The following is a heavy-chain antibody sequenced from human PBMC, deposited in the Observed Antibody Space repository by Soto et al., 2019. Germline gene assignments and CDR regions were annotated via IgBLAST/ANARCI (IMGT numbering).Heavy chain of an antibody. D-gene: IGHD2-8*01. Sequence: SQTLPVTCAVREENFGDFFGPRISQTPGKGLEWIAEITEGGTTNYSPSLKSRGSLAVDSSKRQVPLTRSSVTAADTALYYCARGADAMLSPNFDYCSQGSLLTVPS. J-gene: IGHJ4*02. CDR1: EENFGDFF. CDR2: ITEGGTT. CDR3: ARGADAMLSPNFDY. V-gene: IGHV4-34*01.